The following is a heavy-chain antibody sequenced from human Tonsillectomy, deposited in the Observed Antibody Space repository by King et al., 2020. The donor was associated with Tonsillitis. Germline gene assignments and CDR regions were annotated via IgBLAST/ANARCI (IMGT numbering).Heavy chain of an antibody. J-gene: IGHJ5*02. Sequence: VQLQQSGPGLVKPSQTLSLTCAISGDSVSSNSAAWNWIRQSPSRGLEWLGRTYYRSQWFNDYADSVKSRITINPDTSKNQFSLHLNSVIPEDTAVYSCTSGWAFAAWGQGTLVTVSS. CDR2: TYYRSQWFN. V-gene: IGHV6-1*01. CDR3: TSGWAFAA. D-gene: IGHD6-19*01. CDR1: GDSVSSNSAA.